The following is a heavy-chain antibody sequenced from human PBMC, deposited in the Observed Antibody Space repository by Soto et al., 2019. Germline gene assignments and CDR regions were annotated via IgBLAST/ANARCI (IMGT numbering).Heavy chain of an antibody. CDR3: SWSCSGGSCYPYYFDY. V-gene: IGHV4-34*01. D-gene: IGHD2-15*01. J-gene: IGHJ4*02. Sequence: SETLSLTCAVYGGSFSGYYWSWIRQPPGKGLEWIGEINHSGSTNYNPSLKSRVTISVDTSKNQFSLKLSSVTAADTAVYYCSWSCSGGSCYPYYFDYWGQGTLVTVPQ. CDR2: INHSGST. CDR1: GGSFSGYY.